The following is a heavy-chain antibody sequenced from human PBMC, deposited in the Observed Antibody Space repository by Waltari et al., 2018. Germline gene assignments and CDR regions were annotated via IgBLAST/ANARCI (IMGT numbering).Heavy chain of an antibody. V-gene: IGHV4-59*11. Sequence: QVQLQESGPRLVKPSETLSLACTVPGGSLSSHYWTWIRQPPGKGLEWMGYISFSGTTTYSRSLKSRVTISVDTAKNEVSLKLNSVTAADTAVYYCARDRDDSSGTDALDIWGQGTMVTVSS. CDR2: ISFSGTT. D-gene: IGHD3-22*01. CDR1: GGSLSSHY. CDR3: ARDRDDSSGTDALDI. J-gene: IGHJ3*02.